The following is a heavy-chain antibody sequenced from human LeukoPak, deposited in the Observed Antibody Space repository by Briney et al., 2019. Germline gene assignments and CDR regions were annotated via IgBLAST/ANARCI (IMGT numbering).Heavy chain of an antibody. Sequence: ASVKVSCKASGYTFTSYYMHWVRQAPGQGLEWMGIINPSGGSTSYAQKFQGRVTMTRDMSTSTVYMELSSLRSEDTAVYYCARGDPLPLGSDWFDPWGQGTLVTVSS. CDR3: ARGDPLPLGSDWFDP. CDR1: GYTFTSYY. J-gene: IGHJ5*02. V-gene: IGHV1-46*01. D-gene: IGHD3-10*01. CDR2: INPSGGST.